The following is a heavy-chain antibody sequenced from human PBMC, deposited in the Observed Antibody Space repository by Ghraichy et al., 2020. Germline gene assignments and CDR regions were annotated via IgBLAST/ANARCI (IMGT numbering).Heavy chain of an antibody. CDR3: ARGSSVVRFYYYDGMDV. CDR1: ALSDSP. D-gene: IGHD4-23*01. Sequence: GGSLRLSCIGSALSDSPVTLLRHSPGHWLEWISYITRSSSFKSYADSVKGRFTISRDNAQNSLYLQMNSLRDEDTAVYYCARGSSVVRFYYYDGMDVWGQGTTVTVSS. J-gene: IGHJ6*02. V-gene: IGHV3-48*02. CDR2: ITRSSSFK.